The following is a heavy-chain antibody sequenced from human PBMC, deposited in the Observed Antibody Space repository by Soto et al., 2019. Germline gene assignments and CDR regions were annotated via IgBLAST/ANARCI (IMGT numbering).Heavy chain of an antibody. CDR1: GCTFRSYA. Sequence: GASLKVYCKASGCTFRSYAISWVRQAPGQGLEWMGGIIPIFGTANYAQKFQGRVTITADESTSTAYTELSSLRSEDTAVYYCARDRWSSLGMDVWGQGTTVTVS. D-gene: IGHD6-13*01. CDR3: ARDRWSSLGMDV. J-gene: IGHJ6*02. CDR2: IIPIFGTA. V-gene: IGHV1-69*13.